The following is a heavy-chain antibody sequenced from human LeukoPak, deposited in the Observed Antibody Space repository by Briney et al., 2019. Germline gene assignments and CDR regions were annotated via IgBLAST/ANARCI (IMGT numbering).Heavy chain of an antibody. CDR2: ISTGGGT. CDR3: ARGGITDYGDYSSFDY. V-gene: IGHV3-66*01. J-gene: IGHJ4*02. D-gene: IGHD4-17*01. CDR1: GFSVSNYY. Sequence: GGSLRLSCVASGFSVSNYYMSWVRQAPGKGLEWVSVISTGGGTSYTDSVKGRFTFSRDNSKNTLFLQMNSLRAEDTGVYYCARGGITDYGDYSSFDYWGQGTLVTVSS.